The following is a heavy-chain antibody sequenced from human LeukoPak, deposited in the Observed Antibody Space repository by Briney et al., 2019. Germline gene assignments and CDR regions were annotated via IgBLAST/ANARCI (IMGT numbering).Heavy chain of an antibody. V-gene: IGHV4-34*01. CDR3: ARGFTAYFDY. CDR2: INHSGST. CDR1: GGSFSGYY. J-gene: IGHJ4*02. D-gene: IGHD3-16*01. Sequence: SETLSLTCAVYGGSFSGYYWSWIRQPPGKGLEWIGEINHSGSTNYNPSLKSRVTISVDTSKNQFSLKLGSVTAADTAVYYCARGFTAYFDYWGQGTLVTVSS.